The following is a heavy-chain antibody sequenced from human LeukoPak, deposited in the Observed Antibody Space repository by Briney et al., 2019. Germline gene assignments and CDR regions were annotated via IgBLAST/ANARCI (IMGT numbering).Heavy chain of an antibody. CDR2: IYYSGNA. J-gene: IGHJ3*01. Sequence: PSETLSLTCSVPGGSISSQYWSWVRQPPGKGLEWIGYIYYSGNANYNPSLKSRVTISVDTSKNQFSLKMTSVTAADTAVYYCARLYGSGSDFDFWGQGTMVTVSS. CDR3: ARLYGSGSDFDF. D-gene: IGHD3-10*01. CDR1: GGSISSQY. V-gene: IGHV4-59*08.